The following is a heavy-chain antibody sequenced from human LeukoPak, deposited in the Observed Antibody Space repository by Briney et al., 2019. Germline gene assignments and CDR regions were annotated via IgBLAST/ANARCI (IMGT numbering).Heavy chain of an antibody. V-gene: IGHV3-73*01. Sequence: QPGESPKISCRGSGYRFTNYWIGWVRQASGKGLDWVGHIRTKANNYATAYAASVKGRFTISRDDSKNTAYLQMNSLKIEDTAVYYCSRHEALPGDYWGQGTLVTVSS. CDR1: GYRFTNYW. J-gene: IGHJ4*02. CDR2: IRTKANNYAT. CDR3: SRHEALPGDY. D-gene: IGHD2-21*02.